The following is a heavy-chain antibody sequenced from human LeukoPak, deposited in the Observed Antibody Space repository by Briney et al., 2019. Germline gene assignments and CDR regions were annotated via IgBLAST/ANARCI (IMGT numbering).Heavy chain of an antibody. V-gene: IGHV3-20*04. CDR2: VNWNGGST. Sequence: RPGGSLRLSCAASGFTFDDYGMSWVRQAPGKGLEWVSGVNWNGGSTGYADSVKGRLTISRDNAKNSLYLQMNSLRAEDTALYYCARYYYDSSGYYGYWGRGTLVTVSS. CDR1: GFTFDDYG. CDR3: ARYYYDSSGYYGY. J-gene: IGHJ4*02. D-gene: IGHD3-22*01.